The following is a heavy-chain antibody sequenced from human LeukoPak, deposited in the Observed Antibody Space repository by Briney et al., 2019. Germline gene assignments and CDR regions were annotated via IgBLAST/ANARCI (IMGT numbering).Heavy chain of an antibody. CDR1: GFTFDVYA. CDR3: ARGGGSGRYGLPFDH. Sequence: PGGSLRLSCAASGFTFDVYAMQGVPPAPGRGGEGVSGICWNSGKIGYADSVKGRFTISRDNEKNSVYLQMNSLGAEDTDVYYWARGGGSGRYGLPFDHWGQGSMVSDS. V-gene: IGHV3-9*01. J-gene: IGHJ4*02. D-gene: IGHD6-25*01. CDR2: ICWNSGKI.